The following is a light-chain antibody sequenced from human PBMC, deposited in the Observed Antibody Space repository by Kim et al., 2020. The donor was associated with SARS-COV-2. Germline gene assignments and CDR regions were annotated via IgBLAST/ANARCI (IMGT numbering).Light chain of an antibody. J-gene: IGKJ1*01. V-gene: IGKV1-27*01. CDR1: QGISKD. CDR2: AAS. Sequence: SGSVGDRVTITCRASQGISKDLAWYQQKPGNAPKLLIFAASALQSGVPTRFSGSGSGTDFTLTISSLQPEDVVTYYCQKYNGAPWTFGQGTKLEI. CDR3: QKYNGAPWT.